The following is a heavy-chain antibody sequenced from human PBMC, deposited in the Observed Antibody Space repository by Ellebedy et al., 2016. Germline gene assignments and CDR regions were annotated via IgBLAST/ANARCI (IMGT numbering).Heavy chain of an antibody. V-gene: IGHV4-61*01. CDR3: ARGATVRGLQLHY. D-gene: IGHD5-24*01. CDR1: GGSVSSGSYY. Sequence: SETLSLTXTVSGGSVSSGSYYWSWIRQPPGKGLEWIGYIYYSGSTNYNPSLKSRVTISVDTSKNQFSLKLSSVTAADTAVYYCARGATVRGLQLHYWGQGTLVTVSS. J-gene: IGHJ4*02. CDR2: IYYSGST.